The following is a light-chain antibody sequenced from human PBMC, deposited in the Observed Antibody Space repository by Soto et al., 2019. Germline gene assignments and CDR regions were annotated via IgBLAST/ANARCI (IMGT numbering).Light chain of an antibody. V-gene: IGKV3-11*02. Sequence: EIEVTQSPATLSLSPGARATLSCRTSQSVGSYLAWYQKKPGQAPRLLIYDATNRATGIPAGFSGGGSGRDFTLTISSLETEDFAVDYCQQRSNWPPLTFGGGTKVEI. J-gene: IGKJ4*01. CDR1: QSVGSY. CDR2: DAT. CDR3: QQRSNWPPLT.